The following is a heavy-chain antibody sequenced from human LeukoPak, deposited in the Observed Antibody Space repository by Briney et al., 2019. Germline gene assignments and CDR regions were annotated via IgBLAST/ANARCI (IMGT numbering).Heavy chain of an antibody. CDR1: GYTFTSYD. V-gene: IGHV1-8*01. J-gene: IGHJ4*02. CDR3: ARGNHYYGSGSSFFDC. Sequence: ASVKVSCKASGYTFTSYDINWVRQATGQGLEWMEWMNPNSGNTGYAQKFQGRVTMTRNTSISTAYMELSSLRSEDTAVYYCARGNHYYGSGSSFFDCWGQGTLVTVSS. D-gene: IGHD3-10*01. CDR2: MNPNSGNT.